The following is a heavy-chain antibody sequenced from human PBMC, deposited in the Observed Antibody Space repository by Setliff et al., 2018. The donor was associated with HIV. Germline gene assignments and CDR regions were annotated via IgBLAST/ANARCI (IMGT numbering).Heavy chain of an antibody. Sequence: PSETLSLTCTVSGGSISNSRYYWSWIRQPPGKGLEWIGSIYYSGSTYYNPSLKSRVTISVDTSKNQFSLRLSSVTAADTAVYYCARGLTAPAAAGSWGQGMLVTVSS. CDR3: ARGLTAPAAAGS. CDR1: GGSISNSRYY. J-gene: IGHJ5*02. D-gene: IGHD6-13*01. V-gene: IGHV4-39*01. CDR2: IYYSGST.